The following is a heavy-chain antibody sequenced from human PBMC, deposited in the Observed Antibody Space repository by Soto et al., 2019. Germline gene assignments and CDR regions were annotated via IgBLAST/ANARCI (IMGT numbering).Heavy chain of an antibody. J-gene: IGHJ3*02. Sequence: DVQLVESGVGLVQPGGSLRLSCAASGFSFSDYEMNWVRQAPGKGLEWVSYISPIGGTIYYADSVKGRFTNSRDNTKSSLFLQMDSLRAEDTAVYSCAREGSDYYSDAFDIWGQGTVVTVSS. D-gene: IGHD2-21*01. V-gene: IGHV3-48*03. CDR3: AREGSDYYSDAFDI. CDR2: ISPIGGTI. CDR1: GFSFSDYE.